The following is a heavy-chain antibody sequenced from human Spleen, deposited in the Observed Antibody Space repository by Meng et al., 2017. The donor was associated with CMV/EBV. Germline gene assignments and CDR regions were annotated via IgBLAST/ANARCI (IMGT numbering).Heavy chain of an antibody. D-gene: IGHD5-12*01. CDR2: ITVDGDR. CDR1: GFTFSSYD. V-gene: IGHV3-13*01. J-gene: IGHJ2*01. CDR3: ARVVPDIAPYYWHFDL. Sequence: SGFTFSSYDMHWVRQVPGKGLEWVSGITVDGDRFHPGSVKGRFTASRDNAKNSLYLQMNSLRAGDTAVYYCARVVPDIAPYYWHFDLWGRGTLVTVSS.